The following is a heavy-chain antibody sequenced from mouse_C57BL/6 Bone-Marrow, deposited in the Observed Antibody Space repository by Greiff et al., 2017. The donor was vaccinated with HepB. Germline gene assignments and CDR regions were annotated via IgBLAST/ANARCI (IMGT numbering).Heavy chain of an antibody. Sequence: QVQLQQSGAELVRPGTSVKVSCKASGYAFTNYLIEWVKQRPGQGLEWIGVINPGSGGTTYNEKFKGKATLTADKSSSTAYMQLSSLTSEDSAVYFCARSLSTMVTTTGFAYWGQGTLVTVSA. CDR1: GYAFTNYL. J-gene: IGHJ3*01. V-gene: IGHV1-54*01. D-gene: IGHD2-2*01. CDR2: INPGSGGT. CDR3: ARSLSTMVTTTGFAY.